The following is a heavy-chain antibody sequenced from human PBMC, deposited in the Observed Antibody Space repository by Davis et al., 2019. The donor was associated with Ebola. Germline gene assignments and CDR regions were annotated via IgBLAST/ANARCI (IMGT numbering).Heavy chain of an antibody. CDR1: GFTFNTYG. J-gene: IGHJ4*02. Sequence: GGSLRLSCAASGFTFNTYGMHWVRQAPGKGLEWAAFIRYDGSITKYADSVKGRFAIPRDNSKNTLYVQMNSLRVEDTAVYYCTRDQTTYASATTYYFDSWGQGTLVSVSA. CDR3: TRDQTTYASATTYYFDS. V-gene: IGHV3-30*02. D-gene: IGHD2-8*01. CDR2: IRYDGSIT.